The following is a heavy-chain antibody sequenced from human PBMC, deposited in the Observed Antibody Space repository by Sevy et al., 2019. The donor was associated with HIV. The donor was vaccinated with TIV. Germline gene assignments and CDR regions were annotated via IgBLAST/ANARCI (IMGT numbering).Heavy chain of an antibody. V-gene: IGHV3-53*01. CDR2: IYSGGST. J-gene: IGHJ6*02. CDR1: GFTVSSNY. Sequence: GGSLRLSCAASGFTVSSNYMNWVRQAPGKGLEWVSVIYSGGSTYYADSVKGRFTISRDNSKNTLYLQMNSLRAEDTAVYYCARDLTIFGVVITRMDVWGQGTTVTVSS. CDR3: ARDLTIFGVVITRMDV. D-gene: IGHD3-3*01.